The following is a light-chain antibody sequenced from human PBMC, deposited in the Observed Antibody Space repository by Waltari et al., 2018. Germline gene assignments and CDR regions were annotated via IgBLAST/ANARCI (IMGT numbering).Light chain of an antibody. CDR2: AAS. J-gene: IGKJ1*01. CDR3: QQSYSTPRT. Sequence: DIQMTQSPSSLSASVGDRVPITCRASQTISTYLNWYQQKPGKAPKLLIYAASTLQSGVPSTFSGSGSGTDFTLTISSLRPEDVATYYCQQSYSTPRTFGQGTKVEIK. CDR1: QTISTY. V-gene: IGKV1-39*01.